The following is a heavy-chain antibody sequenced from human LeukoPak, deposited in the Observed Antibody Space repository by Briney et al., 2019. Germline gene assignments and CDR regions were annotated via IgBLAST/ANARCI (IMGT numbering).Heavy chain of an antibody. CDR3: ARVDGQRLTGYRGFDP. D-gene: IGHD3-9*01. CDR2: ISSSSSYI. CDR1: GFTFSSYS. V-gene: IGHV3-21*01. J-gene: IGHJ5*02. Sequence: PGGSLRLSCAASGFTFSSYSMNWVRQAPGKGLEWVSSISSSSSYIYYADSVKGRFTISRDNAKNSLYLQMNSLRAEDTAVHYCARVDGQRLTGYRGFDPWGQGTLVTVSS.